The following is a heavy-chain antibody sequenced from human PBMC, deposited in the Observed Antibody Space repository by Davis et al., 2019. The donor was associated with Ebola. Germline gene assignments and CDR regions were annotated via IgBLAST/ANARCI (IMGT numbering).Heavy chain of an antibody. J-gene: IGHJ5*02. Sequence: PGGSLRLSCAASGFTFSSYAMSWVRQAPGKGLEWVSAISGSGGSTYYADSVKGRFTISRDNSKNTLYLQMNSLRAEDTAVYYCAKDPGIVLVVYATPAWFDPWGQGTLVTVSS. CDR2: ISGSGGST. V-gene: IGHV3-23*01. D-gene: IGHD2-8*02. CDR3: AKDPGIVLVVYATPAWFDP. CDR1: GFTFSSYA.